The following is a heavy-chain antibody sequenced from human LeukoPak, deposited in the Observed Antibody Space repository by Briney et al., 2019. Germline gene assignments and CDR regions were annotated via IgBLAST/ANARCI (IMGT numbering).Heavy chain of an antibody. CDR1: GFTFSNAW. CDR3: TTDRYFDWLLYLPYFDY. V-gene: IGHV3-15*01. D-gene: IGHD3-9*01. Sequence: GGSLRLSCAASGFTFSNAWMSWVRQAPGKGLEWVGRIKSKTDGGTTDYAAPVKGRFTISRDDSKNTLYLQMNSLKTEDTAVYYCTTDRYFDWLLYLPYFDYWGQGTLVTVSS. J-gene: IGHJ4*02. CDR2: IKSKTDGGTT.